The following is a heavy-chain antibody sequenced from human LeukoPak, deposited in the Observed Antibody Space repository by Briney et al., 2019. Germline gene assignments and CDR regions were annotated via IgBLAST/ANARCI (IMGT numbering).Heavy chain of an antibody. CDR2: ICPGDSDT. Sequence: GESLKISCKGSGYSFTSYWIGWVRQKPGKGLEWMGIICPGDSDTRYRPSLQGQVTISADKSISTAYLQWSSLKASDTAMYYCATVTANAFDIWGQGTMVTVSS. CDR3: ATVTANAFDI. CDR1: GYSFTSYW. D-gene: IGHD2-21*02. J-gene: IGHJ3*02. V-gene: IGHV5-51*01.